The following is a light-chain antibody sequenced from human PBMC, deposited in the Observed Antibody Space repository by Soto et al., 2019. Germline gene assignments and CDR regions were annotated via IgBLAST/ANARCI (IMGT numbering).Light chain of an antibody. CDR3: CSYAGSNTL. CDR2: DVS. Sequence: QSALTQPRSVSGSPGQSVTISCTGTDSDVGGYNYVSWYRQHPGKAPKLMIYDVSKRPSGVPDRFSGSKSGNTASLTISGLQAEDEADYYCCSYAGSNTLFGGGTQLTV. J-gene: IGLJ2*01. CDR1: DSDVGGYNY. V-gene: IGLV2-11*01.